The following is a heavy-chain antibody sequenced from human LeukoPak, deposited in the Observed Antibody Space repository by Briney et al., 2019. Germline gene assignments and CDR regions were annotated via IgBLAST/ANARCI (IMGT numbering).Heavy chain of an antibody. V-gene: IGHV4-4*02. CDR3: TRLHSDDYYFDS. CDR1: GGSIDNNNW. D-gene: IGHD3-16*01. Sequence: SETLSLTCTVSGGSIDNNNWWSWVRQPPGEGLEWIGEINHREATIYKPSLERRVTISVDKSQNQFSLKLRSVTAADTAVYFCTRLHSDDYYFDSWGQGTLVTVSS. CDR2: INHREAT. J-gene: IGHJ4*02.